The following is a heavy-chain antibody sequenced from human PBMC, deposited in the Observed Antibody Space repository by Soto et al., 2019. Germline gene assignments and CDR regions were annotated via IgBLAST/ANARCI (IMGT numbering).Heavy chain of an antibody. V-gene: IGHV3-30*18. Sequence: GGSLRLSCAASGFTFSSYGMHWVRQAPGKGLEWVAVISYDGSNKYYADSVKGRFTISRDNSKNTLYLQMNSLRAEDTAVYYCAKDRMGYCTNGVCSDYYYYYGMDVWGQGTTVTVSS. CDR1: GFTFSSYG. D-gene: IGHD2-8*01. CDR3: AKDRMGYCTNGVCSDYYYYYGMDV. CDR2: ISYDGSNK. J-gene: IGHJ6*02.